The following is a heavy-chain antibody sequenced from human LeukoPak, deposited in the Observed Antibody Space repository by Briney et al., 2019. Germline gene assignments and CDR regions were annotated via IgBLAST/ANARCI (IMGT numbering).Heavy chain of an antibody. CDR1: TFVFNNYE. D-gene: IGHD3/OR15-3a*01. CDR3: ARVSPYGFNAFDV. CDR2: ISTSGSSI. V-gene: IGHV3-48*03. Sequence: RGSLRLSCVASTFVFNNYEMNWVRQAPGKGLEWISYISTSGSSIYYADSVKGRFTISRDNAKNSLYLQINSLRVEDTAVYYCARVSPYGFNAFDVWGQGTLVTVSS. J-gene: IGHJ3*01.